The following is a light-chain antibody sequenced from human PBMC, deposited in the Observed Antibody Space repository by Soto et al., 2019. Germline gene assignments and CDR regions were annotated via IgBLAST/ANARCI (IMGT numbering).Light chain of an antibody. Sequence: DIQMTQSRSTVSASVGDRVTMTCGASQSISSWLAWYQQKPGKAPKLLIYAASSLESGVPSRFSGSASGTEFTLTINSLQPDDFATYYCQQHNTYPLTFGGGTKVDIK. J-gene: IGKJ4*01. CDR1: QSISSW. V-gene: IGKV1-5*01. CDR3: QQHNTYPLT. CDR2: AAS.